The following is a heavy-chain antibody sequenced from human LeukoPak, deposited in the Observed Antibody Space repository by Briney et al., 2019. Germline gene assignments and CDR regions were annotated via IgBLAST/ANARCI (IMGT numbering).Heavy chain of an antibody. V-gene: IGHV3-30*04. CDR2: ISSDGRDT. J-gene: IGHJ4*02. CDR1: GFTFTNYA. Sequence: GRCLRLSCAASGFTFTNYAMHWVRQAPGKGLEWVALISSDGRDTYYADSVKGRFTISRDNSKNTLFLQMNSLRAEDTAVYYCARSPYSNYPTSDYWGQGTLVTVSS. CDR3: ARSPYSNYPTSDY. D-gene: IGHD4-11*01.